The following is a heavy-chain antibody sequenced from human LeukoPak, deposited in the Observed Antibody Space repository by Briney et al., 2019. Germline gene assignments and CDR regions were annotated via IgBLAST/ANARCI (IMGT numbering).Heavy chain of an antibody. Sequence: PGGSLRLSCSASGLTVSSNYMSWVRQAPGKGLEWVSVIYSGGSTYYAESVKGRFTISRDNSKNTRYLQMKSLRAEDTAVYYCAREFEVAGLAMDVWGKGTTVTVSS. V-gene: IGHV3-53*01. CDR2: IYSGGST. CDR3: AREFEVAGLAMDV. CDR1: GLTVSSNY. D-gene: IGHD6-19*01. J-gene: IGHJ6*04.